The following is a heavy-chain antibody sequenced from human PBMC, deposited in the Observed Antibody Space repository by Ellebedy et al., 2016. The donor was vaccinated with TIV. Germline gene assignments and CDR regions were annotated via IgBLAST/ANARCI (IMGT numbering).Heavy chain of an antibody. Sequence: SGPTLVKPTQTLTLTCTFSGFSLSTSGMCVSWIRQPPGKALEWLAHIFPNDEKSFSTSLKSRLTISKDTSKSQVVLTLTNRDPVDTATNYCARAYSTSWYGYYGLDVWGQGTTVTVSS. D-gene: IGHD6-13*01. V-gene: IGHV2-26*01. J-gene: IGHJ6*02. CDR1: GFSLSTSGMC. CDR3: ARAYSTSWYGYYGLDV. CDR2: IFPNDEK.